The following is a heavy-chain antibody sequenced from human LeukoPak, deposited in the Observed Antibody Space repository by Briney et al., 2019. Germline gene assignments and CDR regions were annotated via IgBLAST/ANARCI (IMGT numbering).Heavy chain of an antibody. CDR2: IYHTGST. V-gene: IGHV4-59*02. J-gene: IGHJ4*02. CDR1: GGSVSDYY. D-gene: IGHD6-13*01. CDR3: ARAGTAPGGTIIDY. Sequence: SETLSLTCTISGGSVSDYYWSWIRQSPGKGLEWIGYIYHTGSTNYNPSLKSRVTISVDTSKNQFSLKLSSVTAADTAVYYCARAGTAPGGTIIDYWGQGTLVTVSS.